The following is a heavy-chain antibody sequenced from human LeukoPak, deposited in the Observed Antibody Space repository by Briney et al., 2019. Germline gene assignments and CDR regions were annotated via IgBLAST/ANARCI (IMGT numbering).Heavy chain of an antibody. CDR1: GFTFRSYD. J-gene: IGHJ4*02. V-gene: IGHV3-13*01. D-gene: IGHD6-19*01. CDR2: AGISGDT. CDR3: VRGGIQVSGIDEIDY. Sequence: QSGGSLRLSCAASGFTFRSYDMHWVRQVTGKGLEWVSAAGISGDTYYAGPVKGRFTISRENAKNSLYLQMNSLTAGDTAVYYCVRGGIQVSGIDEIDYWGQGTLVTVSS.